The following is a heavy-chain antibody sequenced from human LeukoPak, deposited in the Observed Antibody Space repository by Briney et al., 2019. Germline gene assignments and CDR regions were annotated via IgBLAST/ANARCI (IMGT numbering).Heavy chain of an antibody. CDR1: GFTFSSYW. CDR3: ARGPRGLELHIYYYYYMEV. Sequence: GGSLRLSCAASGFTFSSYWMSWVRQAPGKGLEWVANIKQDGSEKYYVDSVKGRFTISRDNAKNSLYLQMNSLRAEDTAVYYCARGPRGLELHIYYYYYMEVWGKGTTVTVSS. J-gene: IGHJ6*03. V-gene: IGHV3-7*01. D-gene: IGHD1-7*01. CDR2: IKQDGSEK.